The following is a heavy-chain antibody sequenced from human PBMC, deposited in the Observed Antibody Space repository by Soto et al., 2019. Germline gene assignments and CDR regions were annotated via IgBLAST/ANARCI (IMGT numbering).Heavy chain of an antibody. D-gene: IGHD3-10*01. J-gene: IGHJ4*02. Sequence: QVQLVQSGAEVKKPGASVRVSCKASGYTFTTYHIHWVRQAPGQGLEWMGVINPSGTTTYAQKFQGRVTMTRDTSTSTVYRELSSLRSEDTAVYYCAREAEEYSGSDHWGQGTLVTVSS. CDR3: AREAEEYSGSDH. CDR1: GYTFTTYH. CDR2: INPSGTT. V-gene: IGHV1-46*03.